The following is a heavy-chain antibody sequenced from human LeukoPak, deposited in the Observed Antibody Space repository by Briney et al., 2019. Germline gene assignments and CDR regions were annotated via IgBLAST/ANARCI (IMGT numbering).Heavy chain of an antibody. CDR1: GFSFSSYE. Sequence: ETGGSLRLSCVASGFSFSSYEMNWIRQAPGKGLEWISYISASSNTISDADSVRGRFTISRDNAKDPLYLQMNSLRAEDTAIYYCATRQSMFAFETWGQGTMVTVSS. D-gene: IGHD3-10*02. CDR3: ATRQSMFAFET. CDR2: ISASSNTI. J-gene: IGHJ3*02. V-gene: IGHV3-48*03.